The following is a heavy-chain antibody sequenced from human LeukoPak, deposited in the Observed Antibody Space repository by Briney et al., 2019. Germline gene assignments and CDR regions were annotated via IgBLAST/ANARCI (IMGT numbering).Heavy chain of an antibody. CDR1: GYIFTGYY. J-gene: IGHJ5*02. V-gene: IGHV1-2*02. CDR2: INPNSGDT. D-gene: IGHD3-10*01. Sequence: ASVKVSRKASGYIFTGYYIHWVRQAPGQGLEWMGWINPNSGDTSYAQKFKGRVTMTSDTSISTAYMELSKLRSDDTALYYCARGGQVIMDNWFDPWGQGTLVTVSS. CDR3: ARGGQVIMDNWFDP.